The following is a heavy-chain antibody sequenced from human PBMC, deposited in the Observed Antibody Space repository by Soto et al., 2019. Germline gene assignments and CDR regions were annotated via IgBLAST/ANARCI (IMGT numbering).Heavy chain of an antibody. V-gene: IGHV4-34*01. Sequence: SETLSLTCAVYGGSFSGYYWSWIRQPPGKGLEWIGEINHSGSTNYNPSLKSRVTISVDTSKNQFSLKLSSVTAADTAVYYCARVSPRYCSGGSCYPLFDYWGQGTLVTVSS. CDR1: GGSFSGYY. CDR3: ARVSPRYCSGGSCYPLFDY. J-gene: IGHJ4*02. CDR2: INHSGST. D-gene: IGHD2-15*01.